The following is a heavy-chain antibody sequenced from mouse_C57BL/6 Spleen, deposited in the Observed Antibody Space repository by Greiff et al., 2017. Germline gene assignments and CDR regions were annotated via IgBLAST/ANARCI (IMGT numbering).Heavy chain of an antibody. CDR3: ARYIRLYGAMDY. CDR2: IRNKANGYTT. CDR1: GFTFTDYY. Sequence: DVMLVESGGGLVQPGGSLSLSCAASGFTFTDYYMSWVRQPPGKALEWLGFIRNKANGYTTEYSASVKGRFTISRDNSQSILYLQMNALRAEDSATYYCARYIRLYGAMDYWGQGTSVTVSS. V-gene: IGHV7-3*01. J-gene: IGHJ4*01. D-gene: IGHD2-12*01.